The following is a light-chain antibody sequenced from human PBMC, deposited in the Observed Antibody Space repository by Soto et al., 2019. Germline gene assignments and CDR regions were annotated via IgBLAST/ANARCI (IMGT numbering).Light chain of an antibody. CDR2: EVS. V-gene: IGLV2-14*01. J-gene: IGLJ1*01. CDR1: SSDVGGYNY. CDR3: SSYTSSSTV. Sequence: QSALTQPASVSGSPGQSITISCTGTSSDVGGYNYVSWYQQHPGKAHKLMIYEVSNRPSGVSNRFSGSKSGNTASLTISGLQAEDEADYYCSSYTSSSTVFGTGTKLTVL.